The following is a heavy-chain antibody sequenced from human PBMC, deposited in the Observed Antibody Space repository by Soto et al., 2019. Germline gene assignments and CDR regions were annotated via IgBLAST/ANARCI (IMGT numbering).Heavy chain of an antibody. CDR1: GYTLTELS. CDR2: FDPEDGET. Sequence: ASVKVSCKVSGYTLTELSMHWVRQAPGKGLEWMGGFDPEDGETTYAQKFQGRVTMTEDTSTDTAYMELSSLRSEDTAVYYCATPPRVFGDYYYYGMDVWGQGTTVTVSS. V-gene: IGHV1-24*01. D-gene: IGHD3-16*01. J-gene: IGHJ6*02. CDR3: ATPPRVFGDYYYYGMDV.